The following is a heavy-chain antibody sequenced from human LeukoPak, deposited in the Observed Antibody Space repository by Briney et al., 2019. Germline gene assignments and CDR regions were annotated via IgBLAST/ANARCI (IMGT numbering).Heavy chain of an antibody. CDR2: ISGSGSTI. D-gene: IGHD3-10*02. J-gene: IGHJ6*04. CDR3: AELGITMIGGV. V-gene: IGHV3-48*04. CDR1: GFTFISYT. Sequence: GGSLRLSCAASGFTFISYTMNWVRQAPGKGLEWVSYISGSGSTIYYADSVKGRFTISRDNAKNSLYLQMNSLRAEDTAVYYCAELGITMIGGVWGKGTTVTISS.